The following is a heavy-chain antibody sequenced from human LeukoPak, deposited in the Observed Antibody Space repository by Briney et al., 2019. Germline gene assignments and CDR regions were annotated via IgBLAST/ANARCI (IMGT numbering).Heavy chain of an antibody. CDR1: GFTFSSFG. Sequence: PGRSLRLSCAASGFTFSSFGMNWVRQAPGKGLEWVSNIHSSGTVKYYSDSVKGRFSISRDNAKSSLYLQMNSLRVEDTAVYYCALLTVASDFDYWGQGALVTVSS. D-gene: IGHD5-12*01. CDR2: IHSSGTVK. CDR3: ALLTVASDFDY. J-gene: IGHJ4*02. V-gene: IGHV3-48*04.